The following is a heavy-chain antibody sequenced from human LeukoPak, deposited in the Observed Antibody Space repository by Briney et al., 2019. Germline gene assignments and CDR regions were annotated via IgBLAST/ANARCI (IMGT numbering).Heavy chain of an antibody. CDR3: ARGSRAAAGYYYYYMDV. CDR1: GFTFGSYD. Sequence: GGSLRLSCAASGFTFGSYDMYWVRQAPGKGLEWVAVISYDGSNRYYADSVKGRFTISRDNSKNTLYLQMNSLRTEDTAVYYCARGSRAAAGYYYYYMDVWGKGTTVTVSS. CDR2: ISYDGSNR. D-gene: IGHD6-13*01. J-gene: IGHJ6*03. V-gene: IGHV3-30*01.